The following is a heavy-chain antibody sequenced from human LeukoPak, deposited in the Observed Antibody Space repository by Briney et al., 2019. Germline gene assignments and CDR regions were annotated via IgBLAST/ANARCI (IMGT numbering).Heavy chain of an antibody. Sequence: GGSLRLSCAASGFTFSSYWMSWVRQAPGKGLEWVANIKQDGSEKYYVDSVKGRFTISRDNAKNSLYLQMNSLRAEDMALYYCAKHSHSGSSNFRLSYFHHWGQGTLVTVSS. V-gene: IGHV3-7*03. CDR3: AKHSHSGSSNFRLSYFHH. D-gene: IGHD6-13*01. CDR1: GFTFSSYW. CDR2: IKQDGSEK. J-gene: IGHJ1*01.